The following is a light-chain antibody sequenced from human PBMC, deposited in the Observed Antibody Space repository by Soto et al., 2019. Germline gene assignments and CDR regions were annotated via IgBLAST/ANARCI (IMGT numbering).Light chain of an antibody. CDR2: AAS. Sequence: ASQMTQSPSSLSASVGDRVTITCRASQGIRHYLGWYQQKPGKAPKLLIYAASSLQSGVPSRFSGRRSRTDFTLTISSLQPEDFATYYCLQDYNYPLTFGGGTKVEIK. CDR1: QGIRHY. J-gene: IGKJ4*02. V-gene: IGKV1-6*01. CDR3: LQDYNYPLT.